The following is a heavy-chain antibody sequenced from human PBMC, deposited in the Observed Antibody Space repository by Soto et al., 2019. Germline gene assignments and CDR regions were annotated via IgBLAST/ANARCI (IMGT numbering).Heavy chain of an antibody. CDR1: GDRINNYA. V-gene: IGHV1-18*01. D-gene: IGHD3-10*01. J-gene: IGHJ6*02. Sequence: QVQLMQSGAEVKKPGASVKVSCKVSGDRINNYAFTWVRQAPGQGLEWVGWISTYNENTDYAQTFQGRVTMTTDTSTTTVYMELRSLTSDDTAVYYGARTMVRLFGSGTSRPYGLDVLGQGTTVTVSS. CDR2: ISTYNENT. CDR3: ARTMVRLFGSGTSRPYGLDV.